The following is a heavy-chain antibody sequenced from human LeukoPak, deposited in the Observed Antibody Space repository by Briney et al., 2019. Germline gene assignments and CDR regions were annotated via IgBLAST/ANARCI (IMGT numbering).Heavy chain of an antibody. Sequence: ASVKVSCKASGYTFTSSGISWVRQAPGQGLEWMGWISTHDVNTKYAQKLQGRVALTTDTSTSTAYMELRSLRSDDTAVYYCATDLGYCSSTTCDTFDYWGQGTLVTVSS. J-gene: IGHJ4*02. CDR3: ATDLGYCSSTTCDTFDY. CDR1: GYTFTSSG. CDR2: ISTHDVNT. V-gene: IGHV1-18*01. D-gene: IGHD2-2*01.